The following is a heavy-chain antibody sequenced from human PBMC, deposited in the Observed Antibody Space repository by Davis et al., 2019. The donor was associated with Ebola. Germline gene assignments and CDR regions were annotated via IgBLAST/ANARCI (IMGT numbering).Heavy chain of an antibody. CDR1: GGSISSGGYY. Sequence: MPSETLSLTCTVSGGSISSGGYYWSWIRQHPGKGLEWIGYIYYSGSIYYNPSLKSRVTISVDTSKNQFSLKLSSVTAADTAVYYCARATVHWFDPWGQGTLVTVSS. D-gene: IGHD4-17*01. J-gene: IGHJ5*02. CDR2: IYYSGSI. V-gene: IGHV4-31*03. CDR3: ARATVHWFDP.